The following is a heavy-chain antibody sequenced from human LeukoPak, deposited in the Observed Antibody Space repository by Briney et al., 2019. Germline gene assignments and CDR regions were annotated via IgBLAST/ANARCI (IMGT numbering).Heavy chain of an antibody. CDR2: INHSGST. CDR3: ARRRRWLQAADY. CDR1: GGSFSGYY. V-gene: IGHV4-34*01. D-gene: IGHD5-24*01. Sequence: SETLSLTCAVYGGSFSGYYWSWIRQPPGKGLEWIGEINHSGSTNYNPSLKSRVTISVDTSKNQFSLKLSSVTAADTAVYYCARRRRWLQAADYWGQGTLVTVSS. J-gene: IGHJ4*02.